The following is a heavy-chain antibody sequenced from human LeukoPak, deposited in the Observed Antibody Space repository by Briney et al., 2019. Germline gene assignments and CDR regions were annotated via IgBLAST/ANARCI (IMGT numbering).Heavy chain of an antibody. J-gene: IGHJ4*02. CDR3: WGLKGEPKGPPDY. CDR2: IYPGDSDT. Sequence: GESLKISCKGSGYSFTSCWIGWVRQMPGKGLEWMGIIYPGDSDTRYSPSFQGQVTISADKSISTAYLQWSSLKASDTAIYYLWGLKGEPKGPPDYWGQGTLVTVSS. V-gene: IGHV5-51*01. CDR1: GYSFTSCW. D-gene: IGHD3-16*01.